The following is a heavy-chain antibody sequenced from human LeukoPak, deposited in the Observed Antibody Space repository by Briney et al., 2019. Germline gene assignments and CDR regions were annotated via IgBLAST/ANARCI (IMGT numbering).Heavy chain of an antibody. J-gene: IGHJ4*02. CDR1: GFTFSSYA. V-gene: IGHV3-23*01. D-gene: IGHD5-18*01. Sequence: PGGSLRLSRAASGFTFSSYAVSWVRPAPGKGLGWVSAISGGGGSTYYADSVKGRFTVSRDNSKNTLYLLMNSLRAEDTALYYCAKALYGLWLSGDYWGQGTLVTVSS. CDR3: AKALYGLWLSGDY. CDR2: ISGGGGST.